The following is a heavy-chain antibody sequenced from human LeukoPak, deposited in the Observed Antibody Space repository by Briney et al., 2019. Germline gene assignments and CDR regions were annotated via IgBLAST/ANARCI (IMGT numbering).Heavy chain of an antibody. CDR1: GYTFTGYY. D-gene: IGHD6-6*01. V-gene: IGHV1-2*04. CDR2: INPNSGGT. CDR3: AREAYSSSSPDAFDI. J-gene: IGHJ3*02. Sequence: GASVKVSCKASGYTFTGYYMHWVRQAPGQGLEWMGRINPNSGGTNYAQKFQGWVTMTRDTSISTAYMELSRLRSDDTAVYYCAREAYSSSSPDAFDIWGQGTMVTVSS.